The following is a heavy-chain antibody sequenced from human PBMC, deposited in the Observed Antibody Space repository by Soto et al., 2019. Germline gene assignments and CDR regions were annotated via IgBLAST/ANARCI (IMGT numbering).Heavy chain of an antibody. CDR3: ARDRVAVAGSGSWFDP. J-gene: IGHJ5*02. Sequence: QVQLVQSGAEVKKPGASVKVSCKASGYTFTSYYMHWVRQAPGQGLEWMGIINPSGGSTSYAQKFQGRVTMTRDTSTSTVYMELSSLRSEDTAVYYCARDRVAVAGSGSWFDPWGQGTLVTVSS. D-gene: IGHD6-19*01. CDR1: GYTFTSYY. V-gene: IGHV1-46*01. CDR2: INPSGGST.